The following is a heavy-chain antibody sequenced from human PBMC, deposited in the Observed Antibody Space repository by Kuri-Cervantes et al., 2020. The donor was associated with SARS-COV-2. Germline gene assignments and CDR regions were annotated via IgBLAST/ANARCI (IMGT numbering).Heavy chain of an antibody. D-gene: IGHD3-10*01. Sequence: GESLKISCAASGFTFSSYAMHWVRQAPGKGLEWVAVISYDGSNKYYADSVKGRFTISRDNPKNTLYLQMNSLRAGDTAVYYCARERILWFGEATHFDYWGQGTLVTVSS. CDR1: GFTFSSYA. CDR2: ISYDGSNK. V-gene: IGHV3-30-3*01. J-gene: IGHJ4*02. CDR3: ARERILWFGEATHFDY.